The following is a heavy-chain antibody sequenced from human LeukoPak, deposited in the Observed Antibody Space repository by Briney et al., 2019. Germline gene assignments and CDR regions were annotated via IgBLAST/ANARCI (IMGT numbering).Heavy chain of an antibody. CDR2: IDPDGSVA. D-gene: IGHD3-16*01. V-gene: IGHV3-74*01. Sequence: TAGSLRLSCEASGFSLSNHWMHWVRQAPAKGLVRAAHIDPDGSVANYGDSVKGRFTISRDNAKNTLYLQMDSLRAEDTAVYYCARELGRGGSAFDVWGQGTMVTVSS. CDR1: GFSLSNHW. CDR3: ARELGRGGSAFDV. J-gene: IGHJ3*01.